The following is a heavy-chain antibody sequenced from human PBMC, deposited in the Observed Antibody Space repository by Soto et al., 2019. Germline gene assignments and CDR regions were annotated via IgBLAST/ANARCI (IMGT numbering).Heavy chain of an antibody. J-gene: IGHJ4*02. CDR3: ARRFSIAAAGLAY. CDR2: MNPNSGNT. D-gene: IGHD6-13*01. Sequence: ASVKVSCKASGYTFTSYDIDWVRQATGQGLEWMGWMNPNSGNTGYAQKFQGRVTMTRNTSISTAYMELSRLRSEDTAVYYGARRFSIAAAGLAYWGQGTMVTLSS. V-gene: IGHV1-8*01. CDR1: GYTFTSYD.